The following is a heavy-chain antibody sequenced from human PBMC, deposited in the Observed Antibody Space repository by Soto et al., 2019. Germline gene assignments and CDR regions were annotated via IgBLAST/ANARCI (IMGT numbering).Heavy chain of an antibody. J-gene: IGHJ6*02. CDR3: ARPEYSSSSYGMDV. Sequence: GGSLRLSCAASGFTFSSYGMHWVRQAPGKGLEWVAVISYDGSNKYYVDSVKGRFTISRDNAKNSLYLQMNSLRDEDTAVYYCARPEYSSSSYGMDVWGQGTTVTVSS. CDR2: ISYDGSNK. V-gene: IGHV3-30*03. D-gene: IGHD6-6*01. CDR1: GFTFSSYG.